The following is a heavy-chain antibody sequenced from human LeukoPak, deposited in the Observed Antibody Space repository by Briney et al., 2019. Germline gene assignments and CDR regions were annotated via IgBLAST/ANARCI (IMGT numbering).Heavy chain of an antibody. CDR2: ISDIGSI. CDR1: GGSISSYY. D-gene: IGHD3-22*01. J-gene: IGHJ4*02. CDR3: ARSIHYYDSSGYYPYPQIDY. V-gene: IGHV4-4*08. Sequence: SETLSLTCTVSGGSISSYYWSWIRQPPGKGLEWIAYISDIGSINYNPSLKSRVTISVDTSKNQFSLKLSSVTAADTAVYYCARSIHYYDSSGYYPYPQIDYWGQGTLVTVSS.